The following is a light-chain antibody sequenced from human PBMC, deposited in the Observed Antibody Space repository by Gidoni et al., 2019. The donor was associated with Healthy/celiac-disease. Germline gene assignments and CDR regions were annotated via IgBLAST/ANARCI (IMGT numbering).Light chain of an antibody. CDR2: DAS. Sequence: EIVLTQSPATLSLSPGERATLSCRASQSVSSYLAWNQQKPGQAPRLLIYDASNRATGIPARFSGSGSGKDFTLTISSLEPEDFAVYYCKQRSNWPPVTFGKGTRLEIK. V-gene: IGKV3-11*01. CDR1: QSVSSY. CDR3: KQRSNWPPVT. J-gene: IGKJ5*01.